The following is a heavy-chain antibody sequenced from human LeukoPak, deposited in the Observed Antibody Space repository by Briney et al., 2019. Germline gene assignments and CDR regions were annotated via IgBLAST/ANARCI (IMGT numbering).Heavy chain of an antibody. CDR1: GYTFTDYY. D-gene: IGHD3-10*01. V-gene: IGHV1-2*02. J-gene: IGHJ6*03. Sequence: GASVKVSCKASGYTFTDYYIHWVRQAPGQGLEWMGWINPNSGGTNYAQKFQGRVTMTRDTSISTAYMELRSLRSDDTAVYYCARDRGSGWFGSYIIPDYYYYYMDVWGKGTTVTISS. CDR2: INPNSGGT. CDR3: ARDRGSGWFGSYIIPDYYYYYMDV.